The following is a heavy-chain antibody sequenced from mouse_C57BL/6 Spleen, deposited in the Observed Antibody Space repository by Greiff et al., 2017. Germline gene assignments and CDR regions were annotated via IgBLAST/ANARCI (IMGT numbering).Heavy chain of an antibody. V-gene: IGHV1-15*01. CDR2: IDPETGGT. CDR1: GYTFTDYE. Sequence: VQLQQSGAELVRPGASVTLSCKASGYTFTDYEMHWVKQTPVHGLEWIGAIDPETGGTAYNQKFKGKAILTADKSSSTAYMELRSLTSEDSAVYYCTRDYYGSSYDWFAYWGQGTLVTVSA. D-gene: IGHD1-1*01. J-gene: IGHJ3*01. CDR3: TRDYYGSSYDWFAY.